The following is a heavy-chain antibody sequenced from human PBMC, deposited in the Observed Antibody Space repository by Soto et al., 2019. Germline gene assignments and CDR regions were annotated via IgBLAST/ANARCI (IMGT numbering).Heavy chain of an antibody. CDR2: IYHSGST. J-gene: IGHJ4*02. CDR1: GGSIISGGYS. D-gene: IGHD4-17*01. V-gene: IGHV4-30-2*01. CDR3: ARSQTTVTSYYY. Sequence: PSETLSLTCAVSGGSIISGGYSWSWIRQPPGKGLEWLGYIYHSGSTYYNPSLKSRVTISVDRSKNQFSLKLSSVTAADTAVYYCARSQTTVTSYYYWGQGTLVTVSS.